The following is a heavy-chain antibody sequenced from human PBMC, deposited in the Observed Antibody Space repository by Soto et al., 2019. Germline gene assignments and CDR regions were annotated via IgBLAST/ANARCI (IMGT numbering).Heavy chain of an antibody. Sequence: QVQLVQSGAEVKKPGASVKVSCKASGYTFTSYAMHWVRQAPGQRLEWMGWINAGNGNTKYSQKFQGRVTITRDTSARPAYMELRSLRSEDTAVYYCARGRGGGIDYWGQGTLVTVSS. CDR3: ARGRGGGIDY. CDR2: INAGNGNT. D-gene: IGHD3-16*01. CDR1: GYTFTSYA. V-gene: IGHV1-3*01. J-gene: IGHJ4*02.